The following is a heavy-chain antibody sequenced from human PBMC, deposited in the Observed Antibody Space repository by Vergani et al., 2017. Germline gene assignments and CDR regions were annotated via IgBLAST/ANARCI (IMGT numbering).Heavy chain of an antibody. D-gene: IGHD2-15*01. Sequence: QVQLVQSGAEVKKPGASVKVSCKASGYTFTSYDINWVRQATGQGLEWMGWMNPNSGNTGYAQKFQGRVTITADKSTSTAYMELSSLRSEDTAVYYCARDGRRSRNWFDPWGQGTLVTVSS. CDR2: MNPNSGNT. CDR1: GYTFTSYD. CDR3: ARDGRRSRNWFDP. J-gene: IGHJ5*02. V-gene: IGHV1-8*01.